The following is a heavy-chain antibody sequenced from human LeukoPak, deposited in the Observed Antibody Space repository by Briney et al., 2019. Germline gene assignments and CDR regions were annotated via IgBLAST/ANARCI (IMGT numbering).Heavy chain of an antibody. Sequence: ASVKVSCKASGYTFTSYYMHWVRQAPGQGLEWMGIINPSGGSTSYAQKFQGRVTMTRDMSTSTVYMELGSLRSEDTAVYYCARQGYSGYNVDYWGQGTLVTVSS. D-gene: IGHD5-12*01. CDR3: ARQGYSGYNVDY. V-gene: IGHV1-46*01. CDR1: GYTFTSYY. J-gene: IGHJ4*02. CDR2: INPSGGST.